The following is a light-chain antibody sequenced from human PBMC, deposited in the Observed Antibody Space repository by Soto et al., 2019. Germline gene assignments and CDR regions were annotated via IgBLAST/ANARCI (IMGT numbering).Light chain of an antibody. CDR3: QQYNNWPPWT. CDR2: GAS. V-gene: IGKV3-15*01. CDR1: QSVSSK. J-gene: IGKJ1*01. Sequence: EIVMTQSPATLSVSPGERATLSCRASQSVSSKFAWYQQKPGPAPRLLIYGASTRATGIPARFSGSGSGTEFTLTISSLQSEDFAVYYCQQYNNWPPWTFGQGTKVEIK.